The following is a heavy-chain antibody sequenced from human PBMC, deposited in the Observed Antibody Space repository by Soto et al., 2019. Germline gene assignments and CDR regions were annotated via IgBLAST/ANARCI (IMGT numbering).Heavy chain of an antibody. Sequence: HPGGSLGLSCVVTGFAFCNYAVAWVRHAPGEGLDFISAITDSCDNSIYAGSVMGRFTMSRDNSNNVVYLQMNSLRVEDSARYYCAKGSLQWCSGYGPCYPLDLWGQGAPVTVSS. CDR3: AKGSLQWCSGYGPCYPLDL. D-gene: IGHD4-4*01. J-gene: IGHJ5*02. CDR2: ITDSCDNS. CDR1: GFAFCNYA. V-gene: IGHV3-23*01.